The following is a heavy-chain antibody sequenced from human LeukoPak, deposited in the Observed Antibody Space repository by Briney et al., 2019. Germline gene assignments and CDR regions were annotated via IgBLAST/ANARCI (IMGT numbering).Heavy chain of an antibody. V-gene: IGHV3-48*02. CDR1: GFTFSSYS. D-gene: IGHD3-3*01. CDR3: ARNQYYDFWSGYYPTSNFDY. Sequence: PGGSLRLSCAASGFTFSSYSMSWVRQAPGKGLEWVSSISSSSSTIYYADSVKGRFTISRDNAKNSLYLQMNSLRDEDTAVYYCARNQYYDFWSGYYPTSNFDYWGQGTLVTVSS. J-gene: IGHJ4*02. CDR2: ISSSSSTI.